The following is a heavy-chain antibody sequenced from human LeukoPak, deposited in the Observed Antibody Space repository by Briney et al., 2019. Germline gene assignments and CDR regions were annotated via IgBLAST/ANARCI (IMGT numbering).Heavy chain of an antibody. CDR3: AGTYYYDSSGYFDY. J-gene: IGHJ4*02. Sequence: PSETLSLTCTVSGGSISSYYWSWIRQPPGKGLEWIGYIYYSGSTNYNPSLKSRVTISVDTSKNQFSLKLSSVTAADTAVYYCAGTYYYDSSGYFDYWGRGTLVTVSS. CDR2: IYYSGST. V-gene: IGHV4-59*01. CDR1: GGSISSYY. D-gene: IGHD3-22*01.